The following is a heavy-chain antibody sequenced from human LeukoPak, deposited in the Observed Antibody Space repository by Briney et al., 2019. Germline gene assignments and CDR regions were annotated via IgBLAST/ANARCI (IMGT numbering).Heavy chain of an antibody. D-gene: IGHD6-13*01. CDR3: ARDALLTYSTAISVYYYYLDV. Sequence: GGSLRLSCAASELTFTTYSMSWVRQAPGKGLEWVSYISSSSTTIFYADSVKGRFTISRDNAKNSLFLQMNSLRAEDTAVYFCARDALLTYSTAISVYYYYLDVWGKGTTVTVSS. CDR2: ISSSSTTI. V-gene: IGHV3-48*04. CDR1: ELTFTTYS. J-gene: IGHJ6*03.